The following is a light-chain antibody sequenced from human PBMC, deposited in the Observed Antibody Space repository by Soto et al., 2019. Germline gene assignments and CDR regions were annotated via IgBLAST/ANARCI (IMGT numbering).Light chain of an antibody. CDR1: QDIGTY. CDR2: AAS. Sequence: IQMTQSPSSLSASIGDSVIITCRASQDIGTYLNWYQHKPGKAPKHLIYAASSLQTGVPSRFTGSGSGTELTLTIDSLQTEDFANYYCQQGYTTPRITFGQGTRLEIK. J-gene: IGKJ5*01. CDR3: QQGYTTPRIT. V-gene: IGKV1-39*01.